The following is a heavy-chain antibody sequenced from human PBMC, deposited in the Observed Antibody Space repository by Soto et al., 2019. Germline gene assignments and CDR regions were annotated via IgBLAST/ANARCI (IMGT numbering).Heavy chain of an antibody. V-gene: IGHV3-73*01. CDR1: GFTFSGSA. CDR2: IRSKANSYAT. CDR3: TRREDY. Sequence: VQLVESGGGLVQPGGSLKLSCAASGFTFSGSAMHWVRQASGKGREWVGRIRSKANSYATAYAASVKGRFTISRDDSKNTAYLQMNSLKTEDTAVYYCTRREDYWGQGTLVTVSS. J-gene: IGHJ4*02.